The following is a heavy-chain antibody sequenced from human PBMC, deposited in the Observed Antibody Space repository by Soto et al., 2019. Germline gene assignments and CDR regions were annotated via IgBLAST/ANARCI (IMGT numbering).Heavy chain of an antibody. CDR1: GYTFTSYG. CDR2: ISAYNGNT. Sequence: ASVKVSCKASGYTFTSYGISWVRQAPGQGLEWMGWISAYNGNTNYAQKLQGRVTMTTDTSTSTAYMELRSLRSDDTAVYYCARPIAAAGYYYYYGMDVWGQGTTVTVSS. CDR3: ARPIAAAGYYYYYGMDV. J-gene: IGHJ6*02. D-gene: IGHD6-13*01. V-gene: IGHV1-18*01.